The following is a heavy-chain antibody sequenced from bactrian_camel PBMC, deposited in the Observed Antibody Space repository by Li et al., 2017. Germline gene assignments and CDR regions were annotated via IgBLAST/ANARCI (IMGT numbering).Heavy chain of an antibody. V-gene: IGHV3S53*01. CDR2: ISRDGII. Sequence: HVQLVESGGGSAQAGGSLTLSCTYSSENTYTGSSNCMGWFRQAAGKEREGLAVISRDGIIDYADSVKGRFTLSDNAKNLLYLQMNKLRPEDTAMYYCAADWAMTCKLVVDGIYGYWGQGTQVTVS. CDR3: AADWAMTCKLVVDGIYGY. CDR1: ENTYTGSSNC. D-gene: IGHD6*01. J-gene: IGHJ4*01.